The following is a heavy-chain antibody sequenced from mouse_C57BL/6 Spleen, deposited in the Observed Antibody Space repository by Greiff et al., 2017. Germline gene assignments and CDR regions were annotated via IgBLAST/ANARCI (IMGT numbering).Heavy chain of an antibody. CDR1: GYTFTSYW. CDR2: IYPGSGST. CDR3: ARGRDYYDFYYFDY. J-gene: IGHJ2*01. V-gene: IGHV1-55*01. D-gene: IGHD2-4*01. Sequence: VQLQQSGAELVKPGASVKMSCKASGYTFTSYWITWVKQRPGQGLEWIGDIYPGSGSTNYNEKFKSKATLTVDTSSSTAYMQLSSLTSEDSAVYYCARGRDYYDFYYFDYWGQGTTLTVSS.